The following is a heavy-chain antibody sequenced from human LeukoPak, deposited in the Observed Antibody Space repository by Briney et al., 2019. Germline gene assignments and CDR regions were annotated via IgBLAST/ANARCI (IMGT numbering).Heavy chain of an antibody. CDR1: GGFISSYY. J-gene: IGHJ5*02. V-gene: IGHV4-4*07. CDR3: ARDRCRYNWNYYCLRGFDP. Sequence: SETLSLTCTVSGGFISSYYWSWIRQPAGKGLEWIGRIYTSGSTNYNPSLKSRVTMSVDTSKNQFSLKLSSVTAADTAVYYCARDRCRYNWNYYCLRGFDPWGQGTLVTVSS. D-gene: IGHD1-7*01. CDR2: IYTSGST.